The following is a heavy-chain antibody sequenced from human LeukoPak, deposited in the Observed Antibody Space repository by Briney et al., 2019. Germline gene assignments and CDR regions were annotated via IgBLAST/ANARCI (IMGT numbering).Heavy chain of an antibody. CDR2: ISGSGATT. V-gene: IGHV3-23*01. J-gene: IGHJ6*02. CDR3: AKGLWGAYYYGMDV. D-gene: IGHD3-16*01. Sequence: GGSLRLSCAASGFTFSNYAMSWVRQAPGKGLEWASVISGSGATTDHADSVMGRFTISRDNSKNTLYLQLDSLRADNTAVYFCAKGLWGAYYYGMDVWGQGTTVTVSS. CDR1: GFTFSNYA.